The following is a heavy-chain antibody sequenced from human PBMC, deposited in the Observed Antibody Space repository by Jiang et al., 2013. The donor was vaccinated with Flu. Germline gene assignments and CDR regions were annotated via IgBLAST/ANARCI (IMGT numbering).Heavy chain of an antibody. D-gene: IGHD4-17*01. Sequence: SSNSAAWNWIRQSPSRGLEWLGRTYYRSKWYNDYAVSVKSRITINPDTSKNQFSLQLNSVTPEDTAVYYCARGGTVTTLSFDYWGQGTLVTVSS. CDR1: SSNSAA. CDR3: ARGGTVTTLSFDY. CDR2: TYYRSKWYN. V-gene: IGHV6-1*01. J-gene: IGHJ4*02.